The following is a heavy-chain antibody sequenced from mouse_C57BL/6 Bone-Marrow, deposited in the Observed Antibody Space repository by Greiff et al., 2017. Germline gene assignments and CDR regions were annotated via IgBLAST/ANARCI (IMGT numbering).Heavy chain of an antibody. V-gene: IGHV1-31*01. CDR3: ARLYYGSRHWYFDV. J-gene: IGHJ1*03. CDR1: GYSFTGYY. D-gene: IGHD1-1*01. Sequence: EVQLQQSGPELVKPGASVKISCKASGYSFTGYYMHWVKQSHGNILDWIGYIYPYNGVSSYNQKFKGKATLTVDKSSSTAYMELRSLTSEDSTVYYCARLYYGSRHWYFDVWGTGTTVTVSS. CDR2: IYPYNGVS.